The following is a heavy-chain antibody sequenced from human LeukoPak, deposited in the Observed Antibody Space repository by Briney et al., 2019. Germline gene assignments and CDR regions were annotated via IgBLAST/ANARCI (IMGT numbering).Heavy chain of an antibody. Sequence: GGSLRLSCAASGFTFSSYSMNWVRQAPGKGLEWVSSISSSSSYIYYADSVKGRFTISRDNAKNSLYLQMNSRRAEDTAVYYCARDRIFGVVIMSGFDYWGQGTLVTVSS. CDR2: ISSSSSYI. CDR1: GFTFSSYS. D-gene: IGHD3-3*02. J-gene: IGHJ4*02. V-gene: IGHV3-21*01. CDR3: ARDRIFGVVIMSGFDY.